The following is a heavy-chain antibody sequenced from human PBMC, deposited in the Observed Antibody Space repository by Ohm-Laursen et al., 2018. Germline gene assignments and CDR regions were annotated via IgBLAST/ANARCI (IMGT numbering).Heavy chain of an antibody. CDR3: ARDRGRVGATRGTRFDY. CDR2: IAYDGSGE. V-gene: IGHV3-30*03. CDR1: GFSVSNYG. J-gene: IGHJ4*02. D-gene: IGHD1-26*01. Sequence: SLRLSCTASGFSVSNYGMNWVRQAPGKGLEWVAGIAYDGSGEYYADSVKGRFTVSRDTSKNTLYLQMNSLGAEDTALYSCARDRGRVGATRGTRFDYWGQGTLVTVSS.